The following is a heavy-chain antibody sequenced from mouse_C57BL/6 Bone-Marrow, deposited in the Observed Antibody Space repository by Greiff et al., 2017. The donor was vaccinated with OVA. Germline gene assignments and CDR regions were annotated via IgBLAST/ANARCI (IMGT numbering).Heavy chain of an antibody. CDR2: ISSGSSTI. V-gene: IGHV5-17*01. D-gene: IGHD2-3*01. J-gene: IGHJ3*01. Sequence: EVKLMESGGGLVKPGGSLKHSCAASGFTFSDYGMHWVRQAPEKGLEWVAHISSGSSTIYYADTVKGRFTISRDNAKNTLFLQMTSLRSEDTAMYYCARGGWLLRLAYWGQGTLVTVSA. CDR1: GFTFSDYG. CDR3: ARGGWLLRLAY.